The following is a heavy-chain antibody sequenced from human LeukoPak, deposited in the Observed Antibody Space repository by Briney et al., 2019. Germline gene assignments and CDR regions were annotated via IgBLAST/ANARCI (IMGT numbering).Heavy chain of an antibody. V-gene: IGHV4-30-4*01. Sequence: SQTLSLTCTVSGGSISSGDYYWSWIRQPPGKGLEWIGYIYYSGSTYYNPSLESRVTISVDTSKNQFSLKLSSVTAADTAVYYCARGRVGDFWSGFPDWFDPWGQGTLVTVSS. CDR3: ARGRVGDFWSGFPDWFDP. D-gene: IGHD3-3*01. J-gene: IGHJ5*02. CDR1: GGSISSGDYY. CDR2: IYYSGST.